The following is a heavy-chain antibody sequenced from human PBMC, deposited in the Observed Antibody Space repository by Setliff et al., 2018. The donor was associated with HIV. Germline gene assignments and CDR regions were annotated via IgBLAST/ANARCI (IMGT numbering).Heavy chain of an antibody. CDR2: IIPLFGAP. Sequence: SVKVSCKAFGGSFGTFDISWVRQAPGQGLEWVGEIIPLFGAPNYAQKFQGRVTLTTDESTSAAFMELRSLRSEDTAVYYCAKLTYFGSGSRVPKPGYFYMDVWGQGTTVTVSS. J-gene: IGHJ6*03. D-gene: IGHD3-10*01. CDR1: GGSFGTFD. V-gene: IGHV1-69*05. CDR3: AKLTYFGSGSRVPKPGYFYMDV.